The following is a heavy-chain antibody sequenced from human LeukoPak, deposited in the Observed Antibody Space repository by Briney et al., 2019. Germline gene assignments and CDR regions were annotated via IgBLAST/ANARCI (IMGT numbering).Heavy chain of an antibody. D-gene: IGHD3-10*01. CDR2: IYYSGST. V-gene: IGHV4-59*08. J-gene: IGHJ4*02. CDR1: GDSISSYY. Sequence: PSETLSLTCTVSGDSISSYYWSWIRQPPGKGLEWIGYIYYSGSTNYNPSLKSRVTISVDTSKNQFSLKLSSVTAADTAVYYCARHYPYGSGSYSPFYFDYWGQGTLVTVSS. CDR3: ARHYPYGSGSYSPFYFDY.